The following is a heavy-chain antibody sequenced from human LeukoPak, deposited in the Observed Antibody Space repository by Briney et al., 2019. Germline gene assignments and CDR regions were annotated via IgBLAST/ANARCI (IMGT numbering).Heavy chain of an antibody. D-gene: IGHD3-9*01. V-gene: IGHV1-69*01. Sequence: SVKVSCKASGGTFLNYAISWVRQAPGQGPEWMGGVIPIFGTANYAQKLQGRDTITPDESTSTAYMELGSLRSEDTAVYYCAREVNPRYDILTGYPLDYWGQGTLVTVSS. CDR3: AREVNPRYDILTGYPLDY. CDR1: GGTFLNYA. CDR2: VIPIFGTA. J-gene: IGHJ4*02.